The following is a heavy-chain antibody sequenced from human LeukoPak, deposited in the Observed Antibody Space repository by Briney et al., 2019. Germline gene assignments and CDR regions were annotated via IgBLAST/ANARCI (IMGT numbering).Heavy chain of an antibody. CDR1: GGSISSYY. J-gene: IGHJ4*02. V-gene: IGHV4-59*04. CDR2: IYHSGST. Sequence: PSETLSLTCTVSGGSISSYYWSWIRQPPGKGLEWIGYIYHSGSTYYNPSLKSRVTISVDRSKNQFSLKLSSVTAADTAVYYCLGGVTGTTFDYWGQGTLVTVSS. D-gene: IGHD1-20*01. CDR3: LGGVTGTTFDY.